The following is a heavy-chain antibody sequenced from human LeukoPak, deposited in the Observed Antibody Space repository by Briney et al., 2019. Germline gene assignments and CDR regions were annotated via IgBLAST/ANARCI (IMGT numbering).Heavy chain of an antibody. J-gene: IGHJ6*02. CDR1: GFTFSSYS. Sequence: GGSLRLSCAASGFTFSSYSMNWVRQAPGKGLEWVSSISSSSSYIYYADSVKGRFTISRDNSKNTLYLQMNSLRAEDTAVYYCAKRIPNYYGMDVWGQGTTVTVSS. CDR3: AKRIPNYYGMDV. D-gene: IGHD2-15*01. CDR2: ISSSSSYI. V-gene: IGHV3-21*04.